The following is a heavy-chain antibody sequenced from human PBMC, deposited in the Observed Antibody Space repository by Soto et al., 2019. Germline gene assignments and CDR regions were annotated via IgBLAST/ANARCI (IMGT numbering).Heavy chain of an antibody. Sequence: QVQLQESGPGLVKPSQTLSLTCTVSGGSISSGGYYWSWIRQHPGKGLEWIGYIYYSGSTYYNPSLKSRVTISVDTSNNQFTLKLSSVTAADTAVYYSARDHPDTVTTRVGTFDYWGQGTLVTVSS. CDR3: ARDHPDTVTTRVGTFDY. CDR1: GGSISSGGYY. CDR2: IYYSGST. V-gene: IGHV4-31*03. J-gene: IGHJ4*02. D-gene: IGHD4-17*01.